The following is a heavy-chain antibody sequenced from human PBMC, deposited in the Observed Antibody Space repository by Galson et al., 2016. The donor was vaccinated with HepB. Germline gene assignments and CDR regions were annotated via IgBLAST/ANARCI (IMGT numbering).Heavy chain of an antibody. CDR2: IIASGAST. CDR3: AREFKTGGL. CDR1: GFTLNSYA. J-gene: IGHJ3*01. D-gene: IGHD1-14*01. Sequence: SLRLSCAASGFTLNSYAVNWVRQAPGRGLEWVSSIIASGASTYYADSVKGRFTVARDNSQNTGFLQMNSLRVDDTAIYYCAREFKTGGLWGQGTVVTVSS. V-gene: IGHV3-23*01.